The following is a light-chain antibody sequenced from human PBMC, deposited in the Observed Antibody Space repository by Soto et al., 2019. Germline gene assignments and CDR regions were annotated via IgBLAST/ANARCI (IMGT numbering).Light chain of an antibody. CDR2: GAS. V-gene: IGKV3-15*01. Sequence: EILMTQSPATLSVSPGERATLSCRASQSVSLNLAWYQQKPGQAPRLLIYGASTRATGIQARFSGSGSGTEFTLTISSLQSEDFAVYVCQQNNNWPYTFGQGTKLEIK. CDR3: QQNNNWPYT. J-gene: IGKJ2*01. CDR1: QSVSLN.